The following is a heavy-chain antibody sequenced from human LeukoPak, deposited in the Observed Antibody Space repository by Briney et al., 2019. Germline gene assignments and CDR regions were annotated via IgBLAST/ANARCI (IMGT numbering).Heavy chain of an antibody. V-gene: IGHV1-3*01. Sequence: ASVKVSCKASGYTFTNFGISWVRQAPGQRLEWMGWINAGNGNTKYSQKFQGRVTITRDTSASTAYMELSSLRSEDTAVYYCARDVTGPTDYWGQGTLVTVSS. CDR3: ARDVTGPTDY. CDR2: INAGNGNT. CDR1: GYTFTNFG. J-gene: IGHJ4*02. D-gene: IGHD2-21*02.